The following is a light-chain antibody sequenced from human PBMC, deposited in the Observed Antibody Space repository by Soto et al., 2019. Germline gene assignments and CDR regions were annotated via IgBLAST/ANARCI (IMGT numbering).Light chain of an antibody. Sequence: VLTQSPDTLSVSPGERATLSCRASQSVSSSFLAWYQQKPGQAPRLLIYSASGRATGIPDRFSGSGSGTDFTLTISSLEPEDFAVYYCQQYGSAPRTFGQGTKVDIK. CDR3: QQYGSAPRT. CDR1: QSVSSSF. V-gene: IGKV3-20*01. J-gene: IGKJ1*01. CDR2: SAS.